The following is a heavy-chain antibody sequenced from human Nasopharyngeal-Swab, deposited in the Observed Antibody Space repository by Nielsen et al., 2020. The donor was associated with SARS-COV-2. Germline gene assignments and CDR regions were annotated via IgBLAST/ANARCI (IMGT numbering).Heavy chain of an antibody. CDR3: ASGTYDNAPG. J-gene: IGHJ4*02. D-gene: IGHD1-1*01. Sequence: GSLRLSCAASGFTFSSYGMHWVRQAPGKGLEWVAVISYDGSNKNYADSVKGRFTISRDNAKNSLYLQMNSLRHEDTAVYYCASGTYDNAPGWGQGTLVTVSS. CDR1: GFTFSSYG. V-gene: IGHV3-30*03. CDR2: ISYDGSNK.